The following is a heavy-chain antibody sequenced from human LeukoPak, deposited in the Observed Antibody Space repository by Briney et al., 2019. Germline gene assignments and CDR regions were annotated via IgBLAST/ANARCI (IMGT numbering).Heavy chain of an antibody. D-gene: IGHD3-22*01. CDR3: ARREYYYDSSGYFYYFDY. J-gene: IGHJ4*02. Sequence: GESLKISCKGSGYSFISYWIGWVRQMPGKGLEWMGIIYPGDSDTRYSPSFQGQVTISADKSISTAYLQWSSLKASDTAMYYCARREYYYDSSGYFYYFDYWGQGTLVTVSP. CDR2: IYPGDSDT. CDR1: GYSFISYW. V-gene: IGHV5-51*01.